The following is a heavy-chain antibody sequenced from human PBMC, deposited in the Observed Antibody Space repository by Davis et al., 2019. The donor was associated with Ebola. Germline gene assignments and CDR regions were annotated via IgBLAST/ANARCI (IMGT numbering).Heavy chain of an antibody. CDR1: GGSFSGYY. D-gene: IGHD2-15*01. Sequence: SETLSLTCAVYGGSFSGYYWGWIRQPPGTVLPWIGSIYYSGSTYYNPSLKSRVTISVDTSKNQFSLKLSSVTAADTAVYYCARPHGAASYNWFDPWGQGTLVTVSS. CDR2: IYYSGST. J-gene: IGHJ5*02. V-gene: IGHV4-39*01. CDR3: ARPHGAASYNWFDP.